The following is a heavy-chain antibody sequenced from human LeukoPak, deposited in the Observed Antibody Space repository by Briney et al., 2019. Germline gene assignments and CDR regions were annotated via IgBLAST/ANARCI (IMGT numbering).Heavy chain of an antibody. CDR3: ARGPSGRGSWFDP. V-gene: IGHV3-74*01. J-gene: IGHJ5*02. CDR2: INSDGSST. Sequence: GGSLRLSWAASGFTISSYWMHWVRQAPGKGLVWVSRINSDGSSTSYADSVKGRFTISRDNAKNTLYLQMNSLRAEDTAVYYCARGPSGRGSWFDPWGQGTLVTVSS. CDR1: GFTISSYW. D-gene: IGHD1-26*01.